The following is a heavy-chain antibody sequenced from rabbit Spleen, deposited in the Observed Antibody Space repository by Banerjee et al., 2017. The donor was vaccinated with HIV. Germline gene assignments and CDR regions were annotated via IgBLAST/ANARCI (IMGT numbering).Heavy chain of an antibody. CDR3: ARSGAGSGTAQDL. D-gene: IGHD4-2*01. J-gene: IGHJ4*01. CDR1: GFSFTYSDY. CDR2: IGAGVSYTT. Sequence: QSLEESGGDLVKPGASLTLTCTASGFSFTYSDYMCWVRQPPGKGPEWIACIGAGVSYTTYYATWAKGRFTISKTSSTTVTLQMTSLTAADTATYFCARSGAGSGTAQDLWGPGTLVTVS. V-gene: IGHV1S40*01.